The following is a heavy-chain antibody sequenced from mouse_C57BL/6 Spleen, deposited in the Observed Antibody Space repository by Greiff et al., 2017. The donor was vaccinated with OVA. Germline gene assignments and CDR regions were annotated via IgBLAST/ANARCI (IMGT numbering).Heavy chain of an antibody. V-gene: IGHV1-61*01. D-gene: IGHD3-2*02. CDR1: GYTFTSYW. CDR2: IYPSDSET. Sequence: QVQLQQPGAELVRPGSSVKLSCKASGYTFTSYWMDWVKQRPGQGLEWIGNIYPSDSETHYNQKFKDKATLTVDKSSSTAYMQLSSLTSEDSAVYYCARGDSSGDYAMDYWGQGTSVTVSS. J-gene: IGHJ4*01. CDR3: ARGDSSGDYAMDY.